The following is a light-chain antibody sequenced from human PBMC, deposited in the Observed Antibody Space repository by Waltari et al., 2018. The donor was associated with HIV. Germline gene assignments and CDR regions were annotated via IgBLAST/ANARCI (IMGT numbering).Light chain of an antibody. V-gene: IGKV3-11*01. J-gene: IGKJ4*01. CDR3: QQRSAWPLT. CDR2: DAS. Sequence: EIVLTQSPATLSLSPGERATLSCGASYSVGSLIAWYQQKPGQAPRLLIYDASNRATGIPARFSGSGSGTDFTLTISSLEPEDFAVYYCQQRSAWPLTFGGGTKVEIK. CDR1: YSVGSL.